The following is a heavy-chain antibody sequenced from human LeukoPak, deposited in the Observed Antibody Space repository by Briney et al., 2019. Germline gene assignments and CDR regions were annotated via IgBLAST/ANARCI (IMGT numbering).Heavy chain of an antibody. J-gene: IGHJ4*02. V-gene: IGHV3-7*01. CDR3: ARGRYSSGWWEPYYFDY. CDR2: IKQDGSEK. Sequence: GGSLRLSCAASGFTFSSYWMSWVRQAPGKGLEWVANIKQDGSEKYYVDSVKGRFTISRDNAKNSLYLQMNSLRAEDTAVYYCARGRYSSGWWEPYYFDYWGQGTLVTVSS. CDR1: GFTFSSYW. D-gene: IGHD6-19*01.